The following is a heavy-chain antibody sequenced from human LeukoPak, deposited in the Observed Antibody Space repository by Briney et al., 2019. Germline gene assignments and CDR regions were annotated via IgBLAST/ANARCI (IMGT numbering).Heavy chain of an antibody. D-gene: IGHD3-22*01. V-gene: IGHV4-39*01. CDR3: ASTQGDDSSGYYGY. J-gene: IGHJ4*02. CDR1: GGSISSSSYY. Sequence: SETLSLTCTVSGGSISSSSYYWGWIRQPPGKGLEWIVSIYYSGSTYYNPSLKSRVTISVDTSKNQFSLKLSSVTAADTAVYYCASTQGDDSSGYYGYWGQGTLVTVSS. CDR2: IYYSGST.